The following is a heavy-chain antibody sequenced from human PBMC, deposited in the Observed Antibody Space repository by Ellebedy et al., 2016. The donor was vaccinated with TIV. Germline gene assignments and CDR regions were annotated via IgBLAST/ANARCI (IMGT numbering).Heavy chain of an antibody. CDR3: AKKGYSSGVSDTFDV. CDR1: AFTFSRYA. V-gene: IGHV3-30-3*02. CDR2: ISSDGSKK. D-gene: IGHD6-19*01. Sequence: GGSLRLXXAASAFTFSRYAMHWVRQAPGKGLEWVAVISSDGSKKYYVDSVKGRFTISRVNSKNTLYLQMDSLRAEDTALYYCAKKGYSSGVSDTFDVWGQGTMVTVSS. J-gene: IGHJ3*01.